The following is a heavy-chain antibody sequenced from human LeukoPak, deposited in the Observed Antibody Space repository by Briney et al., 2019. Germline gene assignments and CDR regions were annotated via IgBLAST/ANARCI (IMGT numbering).Heavy chain of an antibody. J-gene: IGHJ4*02. D-gene: IGHD6-19*01. CDR1: GFTFSSYA. Sequence: PGGSLRLSCAASGFTFSSYAMHRVRQAPGKGLEWVAVISYDGSNKYYADSVKGRFTISRDNSKNTLYLQMNSLRAEDTAVYYCARDRHSSGRGGYFDYWGQGTLVTVSS. CDR3: ARDRHSSGRGGYFDY. CDR2: ISYDGSNK. V-gene: IGHV3-30*04.